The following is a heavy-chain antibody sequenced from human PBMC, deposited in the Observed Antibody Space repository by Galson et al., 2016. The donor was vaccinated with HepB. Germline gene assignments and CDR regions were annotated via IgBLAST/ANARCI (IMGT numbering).Heavy chain of an antibody. J-gene: IGHJ4*02. CDR2: ISYSGTT. Sequence: SETLSLTCTVSGGSLSSFYWSWIRQPPGKELEWIGYISYSGTTNYNPSLQSRVSISIDTSQNQFSLKLSSVTAADSAVYYCTGGAKGVVGAADSWGRGTLVIASS. CDR3: TGGAKGVVGAADS. CDR1: GGSLSSFY. V-gene: IGHV4-59*01. D-gene: IGHD2-21*01.